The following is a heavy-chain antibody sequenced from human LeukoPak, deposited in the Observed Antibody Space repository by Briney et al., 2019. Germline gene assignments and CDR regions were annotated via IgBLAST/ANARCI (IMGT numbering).Heavy chain of an antibody. D-gene: IGHD3-10*01. Sequence: SVKVSCKASGGTFSSYAISWVRQAPGQGLEWMGGIIPIFGTANYAQKFQGRVTITTDESTSTAYMELSSLRSEDTAVYYCARDIDYYGSGNWFDPWGQGTLVTVSS. CDR2: IIPIFGTA. CDR1: GGTFSSYA. V-gene: IGHV1-69*05. J-gene: IGHJ5*02. CDR3: ARDIDYYGSGNWFDP.